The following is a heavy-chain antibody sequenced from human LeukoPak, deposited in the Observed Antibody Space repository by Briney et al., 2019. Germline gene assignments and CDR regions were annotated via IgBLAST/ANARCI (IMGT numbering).Heavy chain of an antibody. V-gene: IGHV4-59*01. J-gene: IGHJ3*02. D-gene: IGHD2-2*01. CDR2: IYYSGST. CDR3: AREVRGAFDI. Sequence: SETLSLTCTVSGGSISSYYWSWIRQPPGKGLEWIGYIYYSGSTNYNPSLKSRVTMSVDTSKIQFSLKLSSVTAADTAVYYCAREVRGAFDIWGQGTMVTVSS. CDR1: GGSISSYY.